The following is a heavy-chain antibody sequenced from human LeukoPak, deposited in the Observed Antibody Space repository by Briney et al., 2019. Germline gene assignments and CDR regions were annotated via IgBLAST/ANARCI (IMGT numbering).Heavy chain of an antibody. CDR1: GYTFTSYG. D-gene: IGHD3-10*01. CDR2: ISAYNGNT. V-gene: IGHV1-18*01. Sequence: GASVKVSCKASGYTFTSYGISWARQAPGQGLEWMGWISAYNGNTNYAQKLQGRVTMTTDTSTSTAYMELRSLRSDDTAVYYCARGGFITMVRGVTSPNDYWGQGTLVTVSS. CDR3: ARGGFITMVRGVTSPNDY. J-gene: IGHJ4*02.